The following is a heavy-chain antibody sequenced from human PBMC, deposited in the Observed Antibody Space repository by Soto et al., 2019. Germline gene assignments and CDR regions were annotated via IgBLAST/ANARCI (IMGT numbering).Heavy chain of an antibody. J-gene: IGHJ4*02. CDR2: ISGSGGST. Sequence: GGSLRLSCAASGFTFSSYAMSWVRQAPGKGLEWVSAISGSGGSTYYAGSVKGRFTISRDNSKSTLYLQMNSLRAEDTAVYYCAKTFLARYCSSSICYDPADYFDYWGQGTLVTVSS. D-gene: IGHD2-2*01. CDR3: AKTFLARYCSSSICYDPADYFDY. CDR1: GFTFSSYA. V-gene: IGHV3-23*01.